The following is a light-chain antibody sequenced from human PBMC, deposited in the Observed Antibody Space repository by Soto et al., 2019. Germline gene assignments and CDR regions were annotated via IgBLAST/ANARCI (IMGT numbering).Light chain of an antibody. Sequence: QSVLTQSPSASGTPGQRVTISCSGKSSNIGMNSVNWYQQVPGAAPKLLIYSNDQRPSGVPHRISGSRSGISASLAISELQSEDEADYYCAAWDDTLGGHVAFGGGTKLTVL. CDR2: SND. J-gene: IGLJ2*01. CDR1: SSNIGMNS. CDR3: AAWDDTLGGHVA. V-gene: IGLV1-44*01.